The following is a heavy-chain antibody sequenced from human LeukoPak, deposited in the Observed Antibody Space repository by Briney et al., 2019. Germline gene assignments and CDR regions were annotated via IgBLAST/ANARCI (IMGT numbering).Heavy chain of an antibody. J-gene: IGHJ4*02. V-gene: IGHV3-23*01. D-gene: IGHD6-13*01. CDR3: AKTRPLDSSSWSHGDY. CDR2: ISGSGDST. CDR1: GFTFSSHA. Sequence: GGSLRLSCAASGFTFSSHAMSWVRQAPGKGLEWVSAISGSGDSTYYGDSVKGRFTISRDNSKNTLYLQMNSLRAEDTGVYYCAKTRPLDSSSWSHGDYWGQGTLVTVSS.